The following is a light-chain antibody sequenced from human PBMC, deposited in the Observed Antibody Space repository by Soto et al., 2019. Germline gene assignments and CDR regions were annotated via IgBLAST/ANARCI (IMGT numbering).Light chain of an antibody. Sequence: QSVLTQPPSVSGAPGQRVTISCTGSSSNIGAGYDVHWYQQVPGTAPKLLIFANINRPSGVPDRFSGSKSGTSASLAITGLQAADEADYYCQSYDSSLTALFGTGTKLTVL. CDR1: SSNIGAGYD. CDR2: ANI. CDR3: QSYDSSLTAL. J-gene: IGLJ1*01. V-gene: IGLV1-40*01.